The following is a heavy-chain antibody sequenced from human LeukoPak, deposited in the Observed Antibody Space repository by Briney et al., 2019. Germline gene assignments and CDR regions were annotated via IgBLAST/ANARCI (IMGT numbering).Heavy chain of an antibody. V-gene: IGHV3-7*01. J-gene: IGHJ4*02. CDR3: VREYDDYTRWEDY. Sequence: GGPLRLSCAASGFTFSSYWMSWVRQAPGKGLEWVANIKKDGSEKYYVDSVKGRFTISRDNAKNSLYLQMNSLRAEDTAVYYCVREYDDYTRWEDYWGQGTLVTVSS. CDR1: GFTFSSYW. CDR2: IKKDGSEK. D-gene: IGHD4-17*01.